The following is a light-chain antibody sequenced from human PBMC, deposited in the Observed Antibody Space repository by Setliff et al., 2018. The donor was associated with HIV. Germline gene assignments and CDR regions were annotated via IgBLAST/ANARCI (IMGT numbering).Light chain of an antibody. J-gene: IGLJ1*01. CDR3: SSHGAIGV. CDR1: TSDVGAYNY. Sequence: QSALAQPPSASGSPGQSVTISCTGTTSDVGAYNYVSWYQQRPGKAPKLIIYEVTKRPSGVPDRFSGSKSGNTASLTVSGLQAEDEADYYCSSHGAIGVFGTGTKGTV. CDR2: EVT. V-gene: IGLV2-8*01.